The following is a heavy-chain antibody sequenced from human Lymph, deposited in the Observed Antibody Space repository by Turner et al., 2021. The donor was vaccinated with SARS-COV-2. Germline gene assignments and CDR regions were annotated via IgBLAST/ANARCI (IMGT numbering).Heavy chain of an antibody. D-gene: IGHD1-26*01. J-gene: IGHJ6*02. CDR3: ARGRYSGGGMDV. CDR1: GYTFTSYD. V-gene: IGHV1-8*02. CDR2: MNPNSGNT. Sequence: QVQLVQSGAEVKKPGASVKVSCNAPGYTFTSYDINWVRQATGQGLEWMGWMNPNSGNTGYAQKFQGRVTMTRNTSISTSYMELSSLRSEDTAVYYCARGRYSGGGMDVWGQGTTVTVSS.